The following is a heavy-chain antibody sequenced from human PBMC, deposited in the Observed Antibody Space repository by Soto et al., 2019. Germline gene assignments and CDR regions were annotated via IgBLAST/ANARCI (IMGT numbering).Heavy chain of an antibody. CDR2: LYSGGTP. V-gene: IGHV3-66*01. CDR3: ARVERPGGYYLDV. CDR1: GFAVSSSY. D-gene: IGHD2-2*01. Sequence: LRLSCAASGFAVSSSYMTWVRQAPGEGLEWVSVLYSGGTPYYADSLKGRFTISRDNSKNTLYLQMNNLRAEDTAVYYCARVERPGGYYLDVWGKGTTVTVSS. J-gene: IGHJ6*03.